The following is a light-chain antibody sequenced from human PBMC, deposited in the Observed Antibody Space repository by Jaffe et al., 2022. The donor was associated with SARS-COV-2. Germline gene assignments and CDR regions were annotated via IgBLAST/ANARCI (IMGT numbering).Light chain of an antibody. CDR1: SSDVGGYNF. V-gene: IGLV2-11*01. J-gene: IGLJ1*01. CDR2: DVS. CDR3: CSYAGNYNWV. Sequence: QSALTQPRSVSGSLGQSVTISCTGTSSDVGGYNFVSWYQHFPGKAPKVILYDVSVRPSGVPDRFTGSRSGNTASLTISGLQAEDEADYYCCSYAGNYNWVFGTGTKVSVL.